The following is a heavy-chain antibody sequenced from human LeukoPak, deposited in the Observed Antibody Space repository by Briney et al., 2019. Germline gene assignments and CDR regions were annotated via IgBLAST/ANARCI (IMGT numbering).Heavy chain of an antibody. CDR2: ISSSSSTI. CDR1: GFTFSSYW. V-gene: IGHV3-48*01. CDR3: ARGLYGSGKYYFDY. Sequence: PGGSLRFSCAASGFTFSSYWMSWVRQAPGKGLEWVSYISSSSSTIYYADSVKGRFTISRDNAKNSLYLQMNSLRAEDTAVYYCARGLYGSGKYYFDYWGQGTLVTVSS. J-gene: IGHJ4*02. D-gene: IGHD3-10*01.